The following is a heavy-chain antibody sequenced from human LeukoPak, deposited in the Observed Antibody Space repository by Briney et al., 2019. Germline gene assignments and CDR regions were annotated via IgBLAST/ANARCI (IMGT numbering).Heavy chain of an antibody. J-gene: IGHJ6*03. V-gene: IGHV3-20*04. D-gene: IGHD3/OR15-3a*01. CDR1: GFTFDDYG. CDR3: ARGTVTTDYYYYMDV. Sequence: GGSLRLSCAASGFTFDDYGMSWVRQAPGKGLEWVSGITWNGDSTGYADSVKGRFTISRDNVKNSLYLQMNSLRAEDTALYYCARGTVTTDYYYYMDVWGKGTTVTVSS. CDR2: ITWNGDST.